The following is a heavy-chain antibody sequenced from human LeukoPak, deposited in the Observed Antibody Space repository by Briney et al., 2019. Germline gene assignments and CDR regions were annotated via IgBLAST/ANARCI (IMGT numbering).Heavy chain of an antibody. V-gene: IGHV4-34*01. Sequence: SETLSLTCAVYGGSFSGYYWSWIRQPPGKGLEWIGEINHSGSTNYNPSLKSRVTISVDTSKNQFSLKLSSVTAADTAVYYCARGRRWFDPWGQGTLVTVSS. CDR3: ARGRRWFDP. J-gene: IGHJ5*02. CDR1: GGSFSGYY. CDR2: INHSGST.